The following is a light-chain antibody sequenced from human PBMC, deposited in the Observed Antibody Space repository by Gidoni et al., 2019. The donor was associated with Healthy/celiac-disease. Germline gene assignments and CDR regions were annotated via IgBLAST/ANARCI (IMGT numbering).Light chain of an antibody. CDR2: DAS. Sequence: EIVLTQSPATLSLSPGERATLSCRASQSVSSYLAWYQQKPGQAPRPLIYDASTRATGIPARFSGSGSGTDFTLTISSLEPEDFAVYYCQQRSNWPPATFGGGTKVEIK. J-gene: IGKJ4*01. CDR3: QQRSNWPPAT. V-gene: IGKV3-11*01. CDR1: QSVSSY.